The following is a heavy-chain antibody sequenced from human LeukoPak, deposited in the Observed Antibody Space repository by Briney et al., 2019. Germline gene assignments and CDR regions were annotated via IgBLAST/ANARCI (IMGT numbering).Heavy chain of an antibody. CDR2: ISYDGSNK. V-gene: IGHV3-30-3*01. Sequence: GGSLRLSCAASGFTFSSYAMHWVRQAPGKGLEWVAVISYDGSNKYYADSVKGRFTISRDNSKNTLYLQMNSLRAEDTAVYYCAREQGVGAIGYWGQGTLVTVSS. J-gene: IGHJ4*02. D-gene: IGHD1-26*01. CDR1: GFTFSSYA. CDR3: AREQGVGAIGY.